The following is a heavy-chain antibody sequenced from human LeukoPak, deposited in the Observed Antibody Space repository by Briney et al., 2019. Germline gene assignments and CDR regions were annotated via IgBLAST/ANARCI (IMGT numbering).Heavy chain of an antibody. V-gene: IGHV1-18*04. J-gene: IGHJ4*02. CDR3: ARDRGRTFSGGEFDQ. CDR2: VSPFNGKT. Sequence: ASVKVSCKASGYTFTGYYIHWVRQAPGQGLEWVGWVSPFNGKTNYGQKFQGRVSMTTDTSTSTAYMELRSLISDDTAVYYCARDRGRTFSGGEFDQWGQGTLVTVSS. D-gene: IGHD2-15*01. CDR1: GYTFTGYY.